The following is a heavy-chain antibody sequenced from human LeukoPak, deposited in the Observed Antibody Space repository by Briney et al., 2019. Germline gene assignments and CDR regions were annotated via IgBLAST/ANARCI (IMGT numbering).Heavy chain of an antibody. CDR1: GFTVSSNY. CDR3: ARSNWNDESYYYYYMDV. Sequence: GGSLRLSCAASGFTVSSNYMSWVRQAPGKGLEWVSVIYSGGSTYYADSVKGRFTISRDNSKNTLYLQMNSLRAEDTAVYYCARSNWNDESYYYYYMDVWGKGTTVTISS. CDR2: IYSGGST. D-gene: IGHD1-1*01. V-gene: IGHV3-53*01. J-gene: IGHJ6*03.